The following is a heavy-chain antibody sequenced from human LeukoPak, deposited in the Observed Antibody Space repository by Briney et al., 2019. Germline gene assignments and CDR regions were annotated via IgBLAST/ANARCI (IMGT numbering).Heavy chain of an antibody. CDR1: GYTFTSYA. D-gene: IGHD6-13*01. V-gene: IGHV7-4-1*02. CDR3: ARDGPRRYSSSWYGPNWFDP. J-gene: IGHJ5*02. Sequence: GASVKVSCKASGYTFTSYAMNWVRQAPGQGLEWMGWINSNTGNPTYAQGFTGRFVFSLDTSVSTAYLQISSLKAEDTAVYYCARDGPRRYSSSWYGPNWFDPWGQGTLVTVSS. CDR2: INSNTGNP.